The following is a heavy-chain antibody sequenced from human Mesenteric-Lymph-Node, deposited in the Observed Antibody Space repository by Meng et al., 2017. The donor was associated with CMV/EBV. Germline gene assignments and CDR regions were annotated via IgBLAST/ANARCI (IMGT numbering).Heavy chain of an antibody. D-gene: IGHD2-2*01. J-gene: IGHJ5*02. CDR3: ARAYIVVVPAAINWFDP. V-gene: IGHV4-34*01. Sequence: GSLRLSCAVYGGSFSGYYWSWIRQPPWKGLEWIGEINHSGSTNYNPSLKSRVTISVDTSKNQFSLKLSSVTAADTAVYYCARAYIVVVPAAINWFDPWGQGTLVTVSS. CDR2: INHSGST. CDR1: GGSFSGYY.